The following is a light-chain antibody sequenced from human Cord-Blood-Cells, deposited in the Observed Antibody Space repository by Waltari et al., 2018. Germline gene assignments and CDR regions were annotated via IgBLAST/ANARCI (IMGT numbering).Light chain of an antibody. CDR3: SSYTSSSTFV. Sequence: QSALTQPASVSGSPGQSITISCTGTSSDVGGYTYVSWYQQHPGKAPKLMIYDVSKRPSGVSNRFSGSKSGNTASLTISGLQAEDEADYYRSSYTSSSTFVFGTGTKVTVL. CDR2: DVS. V-gene: IGLV2-14*01. CDR1: SSDVGGYTY. J-gene: IGLJ1*01.